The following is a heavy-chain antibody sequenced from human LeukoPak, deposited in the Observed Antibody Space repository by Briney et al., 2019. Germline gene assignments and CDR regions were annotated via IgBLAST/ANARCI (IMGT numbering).Heavy chain of an antibody. Sequence: GGSLRLSCAASGFTVSSNYMSWVRQDPGKGLEWVSVIYSGGSTYYADSGKGRFTISRDNSKNTLYLQMNSLRAEDTAVYYCARELAGGSYSYWGQGTLVTVSS. CDR2: IYSGGST. CDR1: GFTVSSNY. D-gene: IGHD1-26*01. V-gene: IGHV3-53*01. J-gene: IGHJ4*02. CDR3: ARELAGGSYSY.